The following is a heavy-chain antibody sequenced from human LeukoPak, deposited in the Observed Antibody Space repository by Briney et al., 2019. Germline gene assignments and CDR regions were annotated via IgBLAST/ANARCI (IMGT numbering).Heavy chain of an antibody. Sequence: KPGGSLRLSCAASGFTFSDYTMNWVRQAPGKGLEWVSSTSGGSRTIYYADSVKGRFTISRDNAKNSLYLQVNSLRAEDTAVYYCARDYFYCGGDCFVDYWGQGTLVTVSS. CDR3: ARDYFYCGGDCFVDY. J-gene: IGHJ4*02. CDR2: TSGGSRTI. V-gene: IGHV3-21*01. CDR1: GFTFSDYT. D-gene: IGHD2-21*02.